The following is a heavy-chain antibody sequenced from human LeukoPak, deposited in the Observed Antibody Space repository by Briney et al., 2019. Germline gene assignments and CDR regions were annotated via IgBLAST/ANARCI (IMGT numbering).Heavy chain of an antibody. CDR1: GYTFTSYD. V-gene: IGHV1-8*03. CDR3: ASYSGYAQ. CDR2: MNPNSGNT. Sequence: ASVKVSCKASGYTFTSYDVNWVRQATGQGLEWMGWMNPNSGNTGYAQKFQGRVTITRNTSITTAYMELSGLTSEDTAVYYCASYSGYAQWGQGTLVTVSS. D-gene: IGHD5-12*01. J-gene: IGHJ4*02.